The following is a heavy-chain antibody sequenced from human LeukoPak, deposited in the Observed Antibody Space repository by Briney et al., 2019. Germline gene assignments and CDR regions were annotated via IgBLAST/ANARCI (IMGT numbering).Heavy chain of an antibody. J-gene: IGHJ4*02. CDR2: ISGSGGST. CDR1: GFTFSSYA. V-gene: IGHV3-23*01. D-gene: IGHD6-13*01. Sequence: GGSLRLSGAASGFTFSSYAMSWFRQAPGKGLEWVSAISGSGGSTYYADSVKGRFTISRDNSKNTLYLQMNSLRAEDTAVYYCAKVPWYSSSRPFDYWGQGTLVTVSS. CDR3: AKVPWYSSSRPFDY.